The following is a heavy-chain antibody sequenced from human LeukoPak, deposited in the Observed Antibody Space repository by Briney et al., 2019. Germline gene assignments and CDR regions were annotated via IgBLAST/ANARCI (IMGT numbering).Heavy chain of an antibody. CDR1: GFTFSSYS. V-gene: IGHV3-21*01. CDR2: ISSSSSYI. CDR3: ARDKTPSSSWYNDAFDI. J-gene: IGHJ3*02. Sequence: GGSLRLSCAASGFTFSSYSMNWVRQAPGKGLEWVSSISSSSSYIYYADSVKGRFTISRDNAKNSLYLQMNSLRAEDTAVYYCARDKTPSSSWYNDAFDIWGQGTMVTVSS. D-gene: IGHD6-13*01.